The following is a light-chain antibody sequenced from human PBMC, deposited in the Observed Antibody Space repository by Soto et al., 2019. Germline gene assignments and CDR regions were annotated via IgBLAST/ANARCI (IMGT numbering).Light chain of an antibody. V-gene: IGLV2-14*01. J-gene: IGLJ3*02. CDR3: SSYTSSSTNWV. CDR2: EVS. CDR1: SSDVGGYKY. Sequence: QSALSQPASVSGSPGQSITISCTGTSSDVGGYKYVSWYQQQPGKVPKLMIYEVSNRPSGVSNRFSDSKSGNTASLTISGLQAEDEDDYYCSSYTSSSTNWVFGGGTQLTVL.